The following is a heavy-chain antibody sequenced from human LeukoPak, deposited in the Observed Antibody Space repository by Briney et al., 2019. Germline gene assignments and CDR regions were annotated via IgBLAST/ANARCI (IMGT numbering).Heavy chain of an antibody. J-gene: IGHJ4*02. V-gene: IGHV3-30*18. D-gene: IGHD2-2*01. CDR3: AKDGLAYSSSRNYFDY. Sequence: GGSLRLSCAASGFTFSSYGMHWVRQAPGKGLEWVAVISHDGSNQYYADSVKGRFTISRDNSKNTLWLQMNSLRVEDTAIYYCAKDGLAYSSSRNYFDYWGQGTLVTVSS. CDR2: ISHDGSNQ. CDR1: GFTFSSYG.